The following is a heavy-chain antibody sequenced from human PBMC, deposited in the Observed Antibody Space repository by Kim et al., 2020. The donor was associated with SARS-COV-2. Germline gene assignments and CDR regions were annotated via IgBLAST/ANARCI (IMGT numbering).Heavy chain of an antibody. D-gene: IGHD4-17*01. Sequence: SETLSLTCTVSGGSVSSGSYYWSWIRQPPGKGLEWIGYIYYSGSTNYNPSLKSRVTISVDTSKNQFSLKLSSVTAADTAVYYCARERNLYGDFFFDYWGQGTLVTVSS. CDR3: ARERNLYGDFFFDY. V-gene: IGHV4-61*01. CDR2: IYYSGST. CDR1: GGSVSSGSYY. J-gene: IGHJ4*02.